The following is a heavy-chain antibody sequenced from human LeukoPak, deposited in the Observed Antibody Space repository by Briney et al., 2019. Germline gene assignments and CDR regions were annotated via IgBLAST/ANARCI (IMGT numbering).Heavy chain of an antibody. D-gene: IGHD6-6*01. CDR2: IYYSGST. CDR1: GGSISSSSYY. Sequence: PSETLSLTCTVSGGSISSSSYYWGWIRQPPGKGLEWIGSIYYSGSTYYNPSLKSRVTISVGTSKNQFSLKLSSVTAADTAVYYCARDGVAARANFDYWGQGTLVTVSS. V-gene: IGHV4-39*07. CDR3: ARDGVAARANFDY. J-gene: IGHJ4*02.